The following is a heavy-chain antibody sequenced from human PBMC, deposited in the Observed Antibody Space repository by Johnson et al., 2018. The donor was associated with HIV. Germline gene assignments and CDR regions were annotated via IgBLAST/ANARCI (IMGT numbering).Heavy chain of an antibody. CDR2: VNQDGSAK. CDR3: VTADSGSA. V-gene: IGHV3-7*05. CDR1: GFTLSNHW. J-gene: IGHJ3*01. D-gene: IGHD1-26*01. Sequence: VQLVESGGGLVQPGGSLRLSCAASGFTLSNHWMSWVRQAPGKGLEYVANVNQDGSAKFYVDSVKGRFTISRDNAKNSMYLQMNSLRDEDTAVYYCVTADSGSAWGQGTTVTVSS.